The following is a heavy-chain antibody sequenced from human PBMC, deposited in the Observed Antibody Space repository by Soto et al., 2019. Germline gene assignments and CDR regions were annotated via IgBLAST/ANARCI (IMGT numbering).Heavy chain of an antibody. CDR3: AADLGGYYGSGSYYKY. D-gene: IGHD3-10*01. Sequence: ASVKVSCKASGFTFTSSAVQWVRQARGQRLEWIGWIVVGSGNTNYAQKFQERVTITRDMSTSTAYMELSSLRSEDTAVYYCAADLGGYYGSGSYYKYWGQGTLVTVSS. J-gene: IGHJ4*02. V-gene: IGHV1-58*01. CDR1: GFTFTSSA. CDR2: IVVGSGNT.